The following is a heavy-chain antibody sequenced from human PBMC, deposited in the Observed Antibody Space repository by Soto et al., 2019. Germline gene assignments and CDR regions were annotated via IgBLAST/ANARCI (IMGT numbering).Heavy chain of an antibody. Sequence: GASVKVSCKTSGYTFTSYGISWVRQAPGQGLEWMGWISTYNGNTNYAQKFQGRATMTTDTSTTTAYMELRSLRAEDTAVYYCATYSSSWYYFDYWGQGTLVTVSS. V-gene: IGHV1-18*04. D-gene: IGHD6-13*01. J-gene: IGHJ4*02. CDR3: ATYSSSWYYFDY. CDR1: GYTFTSYG. CDR2: ISTYNGNT.